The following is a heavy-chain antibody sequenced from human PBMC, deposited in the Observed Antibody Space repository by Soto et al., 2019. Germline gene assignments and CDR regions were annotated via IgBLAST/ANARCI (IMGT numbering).Heavy chain of an antibody. CDR2: IIPIFGTA. D-gene: IGHD2-15*01. CDR1: GGTFSIYA. V-gene: IGHV1-69*06. CDR3: ARDCSGGSCYSNYYYGMDV. J-gene: IGHJ6*02. Sequence: SCKASGGTFSIYAISWVRQAPGQGLEWMGGIIPIFGTANYAQKFQGRVTITADKSTSTAYMELSSLRSEDTAVYYCARDCSGGSCYSNYYYGMDVWGQGTTVTVSS.